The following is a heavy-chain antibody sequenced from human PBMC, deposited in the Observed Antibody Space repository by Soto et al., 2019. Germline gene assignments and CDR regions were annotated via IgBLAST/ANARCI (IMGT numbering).Heavy chain of an antibody. CDR1: GYTFTSYA. Sequence: QVQLVQSGAEVKKPGASVKVSCKASGYTFTSYAMHWVRQAPGQRLEWMGWINAGNGNTKYSQKFQGRVTITRDTSASTAYMELSSLRSEDTAVYYCARDHYDILTGYYFYYFDYWGQGTLVTVSS. J-gene: IGHJ4*02. V-gene: IGHV1-3*01. CDR3: ARDHYDILTGYYFYYFDY. D-gene: IGHD3-9*01. CDR2: INAGNGNT.